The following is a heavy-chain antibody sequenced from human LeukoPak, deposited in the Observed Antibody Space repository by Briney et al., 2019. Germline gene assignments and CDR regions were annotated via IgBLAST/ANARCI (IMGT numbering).Heavy chain of an antibody. CDR1: GFTFSNHA. V-gene: IGHV3-30*02. CDR3: VSMVRGVGY. D-gene: IGHD3-10*01. Sequence: PGGSLRLSCAASGFTFSNHAMHWVRQAPGKGLEWVTLVWYDGSGKYYADSVKGRFTISRDNSKNSVYLQLNSLRPEDTAVYYCVSMVRGVGYWGQGTLVTVSS. J-gene: IGHJ4*02. CDR2: VWYDGSGK.